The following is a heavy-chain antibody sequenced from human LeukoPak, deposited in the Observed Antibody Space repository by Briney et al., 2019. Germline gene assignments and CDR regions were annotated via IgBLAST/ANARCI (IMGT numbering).Heavy chain of an antibody. CDR3: ARRSYGFDAFDI. CDR1: GFMFNSYW. J-gene: IGHJ3*02. Sequence: GGSLRLSCVTSGFMFNSYWMGWVRQAPGKGLEWVASIKEDGSEKYYVDSVKGRFTISRDSAKNSLYLQMNSLRAEDTAIYYCARRSYGFDAFDIWGQGTMVTVSS. V-gene: IGHV3-7*01. D-gene: IGHD3-10*01. CDR2: IKEDGSEK.